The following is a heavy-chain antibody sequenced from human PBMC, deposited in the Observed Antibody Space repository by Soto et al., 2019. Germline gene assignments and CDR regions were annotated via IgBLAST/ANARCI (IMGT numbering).Heavy chain of an antibody. CDR2: ISSSSTTK. J-gene: IGHJ5*02. V-gene: IGHV3-48*01. CDR1: EFTFSSFS. D-gene: IGHD2-15*01. CDR3: ARDGCSGSNCLNWFDP. Sequence: PGGPLRLSCATSEFTFSSFSMNWVRQAPGKGLEWVSYISSSSTTKYYADSVKGRFTISRDNAKNSLYLQMNSLRAEDTAVYYCARDGCSGSNCLNWFDPWGQGT.